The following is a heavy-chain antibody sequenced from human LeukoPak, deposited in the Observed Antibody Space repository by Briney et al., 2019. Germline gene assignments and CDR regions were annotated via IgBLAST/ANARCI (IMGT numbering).Heavy chain of an antibody. Sequence: SGTLSLTCAVSGGSISSSNWRRWVRQPPGEGLEWIGEIYHSGSTNYDPSLKSRVTISVAKSKNKFSLKLSSMTAADTAVYYCARAHMSYSSSWYDWGQGTLVTVSS. CDR1: GGSISSSNW. V-gene: IGHV4-4*02. J-gene: IGHJ4*02. D-gene: IGHD6-13*01. CDR3: ARAHMSYSSSWYD. CDR2: IYHSGST.